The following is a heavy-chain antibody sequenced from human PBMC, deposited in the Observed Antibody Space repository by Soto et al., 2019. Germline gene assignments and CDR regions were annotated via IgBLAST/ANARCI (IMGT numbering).Heavy chain of an antibody. V-gene: IGHV4-4*02. J-gene: IGHJ4*02. CDR1: GGSISSSSW. D-gene: IGHD3-3*01. CDR2: IYLSGTT. Sequence: SETLSLTCAVSGGSISSSSWWSWVRQPPGKGLEWIGTIYLSGTTYYNPSLKSRVTISVDTSKNQFSLKLSSVTAADTAVYYCAREGDDVLRFLEWLSDGGRYFDYWGQGTLVTVSS. CDR3: AREGDDVLRFLEWLSDGGRYFDY.